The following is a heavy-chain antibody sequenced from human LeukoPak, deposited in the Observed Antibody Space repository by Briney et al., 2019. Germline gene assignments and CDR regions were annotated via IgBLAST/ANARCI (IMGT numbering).Heavy chain of an antibody. CDR3: ARDNPLTYYYDSSGYFHHYYYYGMDV. CDR2: IYSGGGT. Sequence: PGGSLRLSCAASGFPVSSNYMSWVRQAPGKGLEWVSVIYSGGGTYYADSVKGRFTISRDNSKNTLYLQMNSLRAEDTAVYYCARDNPLTYYYDSSGYFHHYYYYGMDVWGQGTTVTVSS. CDR1: GFPVSSNY. V-gene: IGHV3-53*01. J-gene: IGHJ6*02. D-gene: IGHD3-22*01.